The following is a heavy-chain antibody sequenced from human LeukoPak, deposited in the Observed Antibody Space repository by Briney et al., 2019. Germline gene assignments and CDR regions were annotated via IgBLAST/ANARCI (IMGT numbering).Heavy chain of an antibody. CDR2: ISPIFGTA. D-gene: IGHD3-3*02. CDR3: ARVLHFNWFDT. CDR1: GGTFSSYA. Sequence: GSSVKVSCKASGGTFSSYAISWVRQAPGQGLEWIGGISPIFGTADYAQKFQARVTSTTDESTSTAYMELSSLSSEDTAVYSCARVLHFNWFDTWGQGTLVTVSS. J-gene: IGHJ5*02. V-gene: IGHV1-69*05.